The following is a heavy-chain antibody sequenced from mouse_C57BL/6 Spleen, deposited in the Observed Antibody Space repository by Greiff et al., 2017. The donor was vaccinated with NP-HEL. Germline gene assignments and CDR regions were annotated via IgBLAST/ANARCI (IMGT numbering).Heavy chain of an antibody. Sequence: QVQLKQPGAELVKPGASVKLSCKASGYTFTSYWMHWVKQRPGQGLEWIGMIHPNSGSTNYNEKFKSKATLTVDKSSSTAYMQLSSLTSEDSAVYYCAREGAVEDYFDYWGQGTTLTVSS. CDR1: GYTFTSYW. CDR2: IHPNSGST. V-gene: IGHV1-64*01. CDR3: AREGAVEDYFDY. D-gene: IGHD1-1*01. J-gene: IGHJ2*01.